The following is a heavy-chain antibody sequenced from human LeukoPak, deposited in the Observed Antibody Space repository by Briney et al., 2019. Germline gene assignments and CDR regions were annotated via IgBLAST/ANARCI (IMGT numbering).Heavy chain of an antibody. J-gene: IGHJ6*04. CDR1: GGSISSGGYY. CDR2: INHSGST. CDR3: ASRARYFDWLSPQYYYGMDV. Sequence: SQTLSLTCTVSGGSISSGGYYWSWIRQHPGKGLEWIGEINHSGSTNYNPSLKSRVTISVDTSKNQFSLKLSSVTAADTAVYYCASRARYFDWLSPQYYYGMDVWGKGTTVTVSS. V-gene: IGHV4-31*03. D-gene: IGHD3-9*01.